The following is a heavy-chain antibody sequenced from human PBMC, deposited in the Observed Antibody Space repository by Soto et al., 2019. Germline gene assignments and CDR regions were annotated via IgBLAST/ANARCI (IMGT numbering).Heavy chain of an antibody. D-gene: IGHD6-19*01. J-gene: IGHJ4*02. CDR2: IDPSDSYI. CDR1: GYTFYGHR. V-gene: IGHV5-10-1*01. CDR3: ARHGAAIWLGY. Sequence: GESLKISCNTSGYTFYGHRISWVRQVPGKGLQWMGNIDPSDSYINYNPAFRGHVPFSVDKSSSTAYLHWRSLGPSDTAIYYWARHGAAIWLGYWGQGTLVTVSS.